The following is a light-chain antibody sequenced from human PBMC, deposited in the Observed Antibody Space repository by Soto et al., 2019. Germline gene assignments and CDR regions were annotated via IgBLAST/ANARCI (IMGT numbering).Light chain of an antibody. V-gene: IGKV1-9*01. CDR2: AAS. CDR1: QDISTY. J-gene: IGKJ1*01. Sequence: IQLTQSPSSLSASVGDRVTITCRASQDISTYLAWYQQKPEKAPELLIYAASTLQSGVPSRFSGSGSGTDFTLTISSLQPEDFATYYCQQGNNYPWTFGQGTKVESK. CDR3: QQGNNYPWT.